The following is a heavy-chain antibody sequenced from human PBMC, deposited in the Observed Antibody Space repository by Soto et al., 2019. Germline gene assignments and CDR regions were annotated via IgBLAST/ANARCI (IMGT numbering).Heavy chain of an antibody. CDR1: GRSMSGYY. CDR2: IYTSGTT. CDR3: AREDYYDTGYYVV. D-gene: IGHD3-9*01. V-gene: IGHV4-4*07. Sequence: SETLSLTCTVSGRSMSGYYWSWIRQPAGERLEWIGRIYTSGTTDFNPSLKGRVTMSVDTSKNQFSLKLTSVTAADTALYYCAREDYYDTGYYVVWGQGAQVTVS. J-gene: IGHJ4*02.